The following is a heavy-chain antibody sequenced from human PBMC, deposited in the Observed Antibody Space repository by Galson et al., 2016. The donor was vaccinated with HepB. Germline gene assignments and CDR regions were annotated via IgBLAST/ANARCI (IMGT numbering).Heavy chain of an antibody. D-gene: IGHD6-13*01. Sequence: SLRLSCAASEFTFSTYGMHWVRQAPGKGLEWVALIWHDGSNKYYEDSVKGRFTISRDNPKNKLYLQMNSLKVEDTAVYYCAREMHVAAAAAFDFWGRGTLVTVSS. V-gene: IGHV3-33*01. CDR1: EFTFSTYG. CDR2: IWHDGSNK. CDR3: AREMHVAAAAAFDF. J-gene: IGHJ4*02.